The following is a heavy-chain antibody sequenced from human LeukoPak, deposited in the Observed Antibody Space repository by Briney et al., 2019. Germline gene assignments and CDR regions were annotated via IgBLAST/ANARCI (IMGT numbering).Heavy chain of an antibody. Sequence: PGGYLRRSCAASGFTLCSHGMQWVRQAPGQGLEWVAVIWYDGGYEYYADSVKGRFTIYRDNSNNTLYLQMTSLRAEDTAVYYCARDFGYDTSGYYYVPYCFDYWGQGTLVTVSS. CDR1: GFTLCSHG. D-gene: IGHD3-22*01. J-gene: IGHJ4*02. CDR3: ARDFGYDTSGYYYVPYCFDY. V-gene: IGHV3-33*01. CDR2: IWYDGGYE.